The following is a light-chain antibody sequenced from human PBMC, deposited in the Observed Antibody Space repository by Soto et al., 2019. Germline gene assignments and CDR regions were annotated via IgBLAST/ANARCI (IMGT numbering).Light chain of an antibody. V-gene: IGKV2-28*01. Sequence: EIVMTQSPLSLTVTPGEPASISCKSTQSLLHSNGNTFLGWYMQKPGQSPQLLIYLCSRRAPGAADMVSGSGSGTDFTLRISTVDADDAGIYYCMQALQTPRTFGQGTKLEI. CDR3: MQALQTPRT. J-gene: IGKJ1*01. CDR1: QSLLHSNGNTF. CDR2: LCS.